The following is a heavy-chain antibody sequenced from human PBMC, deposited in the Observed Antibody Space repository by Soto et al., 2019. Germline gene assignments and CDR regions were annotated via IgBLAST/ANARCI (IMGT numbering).Heavy chain of an antibody. V-gene: IGHV3-48*01. CDR3: AREGGRGYDMDV. D-gene: IGHD1-26*01. CDR1: GLTLRDYH. CDR2: ISQGSRAI. Sequence: EVQLVESGGDLVQPGGSQRLSCAASGLTLRDYHMNWVRQVPGRGLEWVSYISQGSRAIYYADSVKGRFPISRDDGKNSVSLQMNSLRAEDTAVYYCAREGGRGYDMDVWGQGTTVTVSS. J-gene: IGHJ6*02.